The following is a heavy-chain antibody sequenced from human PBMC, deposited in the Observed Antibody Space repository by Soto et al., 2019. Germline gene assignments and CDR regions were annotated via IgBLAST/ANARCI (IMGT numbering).Heavy chain of an antibody. CDR1: GFTFSSYW. Sequence: PGGSLRLSCAASGFTFSSYWMSWVRQAPGKGLEWVANIKQDGSEKYYVDSVKGRFTISRDNAKNSLYLQMNSLRAEDTAVYYCASHDYVWGSYRSRPFDYWGQGTLVTVS. CDR3: ASHDYVWGSYRSRPFDY. D-gene: IGHD3-16*02. J-gene: IGHJ4*02. V-gene: IGHV3-7*03. CDR2: IKQDGSEK.